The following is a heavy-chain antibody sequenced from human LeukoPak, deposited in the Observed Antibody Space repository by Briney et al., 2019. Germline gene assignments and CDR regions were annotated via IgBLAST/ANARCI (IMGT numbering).Heavy chain of an antibody. Sequence: GRSLRLSCAASGFTFSSYAMHWVRQAPGKGLEWVAVISYDGSNKYYADSVKGRFTISRDNSKNTLYLQMNSLRAEDTAVYYCARVGIAAAGTRVHFQHWGQGTLVTVSS. CDR3: ARVGIAAAGTRVHFQH. J-gene: IGHJ1*01. CDR2: ISYDGSNK. V-gene: IGHV3-30*04. D-gene: IGHD6-13*01. CDR1: GFTFSSYA.